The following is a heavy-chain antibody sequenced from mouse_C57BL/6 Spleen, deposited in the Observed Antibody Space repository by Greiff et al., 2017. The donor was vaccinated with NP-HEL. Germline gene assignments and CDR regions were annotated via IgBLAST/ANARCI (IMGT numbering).Heavy chain of an antibody. V-gene: IGHV3-6*01. Sequence: EVQLQQSGPGLVKPSQSLSLTCSVTGYSITSGYYWNWIRQFPGNKLEWMGYISYDGSNNYNPSLKNRISITRDTSKNQFFLKLNSVTTEDTATYYCARDKEDYSNPYCFDYWGQGTTLTVSS. CDR1: GYSITSGYY. D-gene: IGHD2-5*01. CDR3: ARDKEDYSNPYCFDY. CDR2: ISYDGSN. J-gene: IGHJ2*01.